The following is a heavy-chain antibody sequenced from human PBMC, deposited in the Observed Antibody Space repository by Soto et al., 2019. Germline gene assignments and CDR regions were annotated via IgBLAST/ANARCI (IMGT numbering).Heavy chain of an antibody. CDR3: ARVNESYYYYYYMDV. CDR2: MNPNSGNT. D-gene: IGHD2-8*01. Sequence: ASVKGSCKASGYTFTSYDINWVRQSTGQGLEWMGWMNPNSGNTGYAQKFQGRVTMTRNTSISTAYMELSSLRSEDTAVYYCARVNESYYYYYYMDVWGKGTTVTVSS. CDR1: GYTFTSYD. J-gene: IGHJ6*03. V-gene: IGHV1-8*01.